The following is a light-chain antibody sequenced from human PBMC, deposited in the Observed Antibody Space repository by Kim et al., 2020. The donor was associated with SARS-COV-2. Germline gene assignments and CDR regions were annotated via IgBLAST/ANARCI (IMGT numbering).Light chain of an antibody. Sequence: QAVLTQSSSASASLGSSVNLTCALASGHITYIIAWHQQQPGKAPRYLMKVGGSGGYDKGSGVPDRFSGSSSGADRYLTISNLQSEDEADYYCETWDSDTQVFGGGTQLTVL. V-gene: IGLV4-60*03. CDR2: VGGSGGY. CDR1: SGHITYI. J-gene: IGLJ3*02. CDR3: ETWDSDTQV.